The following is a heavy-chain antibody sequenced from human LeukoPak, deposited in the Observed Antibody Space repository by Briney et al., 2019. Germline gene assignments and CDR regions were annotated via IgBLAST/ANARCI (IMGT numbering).Heavy chain of an antibody. CDR3: ARNLWFGESSDAFDM. Sequence: ASVKVSCKASGYTFTSSPMNWVRQAPGQGLEWMGWINPNSGGTNYAQKFQGRVTMTRDTSISTAYMDMSSLRSDDTAVYYCARNLWFGESSDAFDMWGQGTMVTVSS. V-gene: IGHV1-2*02. CDR1: GYTFTSSP. D-gene: IGHD3-10*01. CDR2: INPNSGGT. J-gene: IGHJ3*02.